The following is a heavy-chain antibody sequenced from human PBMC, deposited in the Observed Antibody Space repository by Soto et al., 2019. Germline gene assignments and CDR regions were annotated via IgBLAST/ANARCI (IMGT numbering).Heavy chain of an antibody. CDR3: ERVGMAVYYYYGMDV. J-gene: IGHJ6*02. Sequence: PSETLSLTCAVYGGSFSGYYWSWIRQPPGKGLEWIGEINHSGSTNYNPSLKSRVTISVDTSKNQFSLKLSSVTAADTAVYYCERVGMAVYYYYGMDVWGQGTKVPVYS. D-gene: IGHD1-20*01. V-gene: IGHV4-34*01. CDR1: GGSFSGYY. CDR2: INHSGST.